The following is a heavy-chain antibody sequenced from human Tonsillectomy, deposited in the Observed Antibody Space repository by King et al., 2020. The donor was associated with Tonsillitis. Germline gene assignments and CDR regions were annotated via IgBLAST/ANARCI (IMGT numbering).Heavy chain of an antibody. D-gene: IGHD2-2*01. V-gene: IGHV4-59*01. CDR3: ARDKGVYQLPGAFDI. CDR2: IYYSGST. J-gene: IGHJ3*02. CDR1: GGSISSYY. Sequence: PLQESGPGLVKPSETLSLTCTVSGGSISSYYWSWIRQPPGKGLEWIGYIYYSGSTKYNPSLKSRVTISVDTSKNQFPLKLSSVTAADTAVYYCARDKGVYQLPGAFDIWGQGRMVTVSS.